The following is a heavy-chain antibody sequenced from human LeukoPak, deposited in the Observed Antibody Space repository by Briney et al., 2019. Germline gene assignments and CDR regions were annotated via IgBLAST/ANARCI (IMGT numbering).Heavy chain of an antibody. CDR2: ITWNSGNI. Sequence: GGPLTLSCAASGFTFDDYAMHWVRQGPGKGLAWVAGITWNSGNIGYADSVKGRFTISRDNAKNALYLQMNSLRAEDTALYYCAKDMASGYDAFGIWGQGTMVTVSS. J-gene: IGHJ3*02. CDR1: GFTFDDYA. V-gene: IGHV3-9*01. CDR3: AKDMASGYDAFGI. D-gene: IGHD5-12*01.